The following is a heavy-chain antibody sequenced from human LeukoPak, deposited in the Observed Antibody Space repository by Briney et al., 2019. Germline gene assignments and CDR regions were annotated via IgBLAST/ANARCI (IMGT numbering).Heavy chain of an antibody. CDR3: VRENYSSGWYGIIDY. V-gene: IGHV4-59*01. D-gene: IGHD6-19*01. CDR2: ICYSGKT. Sequence: TLSLTCTVSGGSISNYYWSWIRQPXGKGLEWIGYICYSGKTSYSPSLKSRVTISVDTSKNQFSPKLSSVTAADTAVYYCVRENYSSGWYGIIDYWGQGTLVTVSS. CDR1: GGSISNYY. J-gene: IGHJ4*02.